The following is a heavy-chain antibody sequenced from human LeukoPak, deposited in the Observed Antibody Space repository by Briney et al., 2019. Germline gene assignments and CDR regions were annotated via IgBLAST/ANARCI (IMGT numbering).Heavy chain of an antibody. Sequence: PGGSLRLSCAASGFTFSSYSVNWVRQAPGKGLEWVSSISSSSSYIYYADSVKGRFTISRDNAKNSLYLQMNSLRAEDTAVYYCARELGTSYYGSGKWDYYYYMDVWGKGTTVTISS. D-gene: IGHD3-10*01. J-gene: IGHJ6*03. CDR1: GFTFSSYS. V-gene: IGHV3-21*01. CDR2: ISSSSSYI. CDR3: ARELGTSYYGSGKWDYYYYMDV.